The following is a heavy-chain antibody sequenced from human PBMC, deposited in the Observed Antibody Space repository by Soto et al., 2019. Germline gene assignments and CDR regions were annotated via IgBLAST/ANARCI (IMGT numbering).Heavy chain of an antibody. Sequence: GGSLRLSCAASGFTFSSYGMHWVRQAPGKGLEWVAVIWYDGSNKYYADSVKGRFTISRDNSKNTLYLQMNSLRAEDTAVYYCARDLYSSGWYEVRLLDYWGQGTLVTVSS. CDR1: GFTFSSYG. CDR3: ARDLYSSGWYEVRLLDY. CDR2: IWYDGSNK. D-gene: IGHD6-19*01. J-gene: IGHJ4*02. V-gene: IGHV3-33*01.